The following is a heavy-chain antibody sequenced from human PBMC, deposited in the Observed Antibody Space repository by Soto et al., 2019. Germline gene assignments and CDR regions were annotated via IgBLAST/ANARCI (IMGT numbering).Heavy chain of an antibody. Sequence: PVGSLRLSCAASGFTVSSNYMSWVRQAPGKGLEWVSVIYSGGSTYYADSVKGRFTISRDNSKNTLYLQMNSLRAEDTAVYYCASPGPTSTYYYYYGMDVWGQGTTVTVSS. D-gene: IGHD3-10*01. CDR2: IYSGGST. CDR1: GFTVSSNY. J-gene: IGHJ6*02. CDR3: ASPGPTSTYYYYYGMDV. V-gene: IGHV3-53*01.